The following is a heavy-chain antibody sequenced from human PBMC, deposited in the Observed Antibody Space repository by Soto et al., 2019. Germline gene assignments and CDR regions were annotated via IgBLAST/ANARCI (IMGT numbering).Heavy chain of an antibody. J-gene: IGHJ6*03. CDR1: GGSISSYY. V-gene: IGHV4-59*08. CDR3: ARHQRFSEWFHYYYYMDV. CDR2: IYYSGST. Sequence: PSETLSLTCTVSGGSISSYYWSWIRQPPGKGLEWIGYIYYSGSTNYNPSLKSRVTISVDTSKNQFSLKLSSVTAADTAVYYCARHQRFSEWFHYYYYMDVWGKGTTVTVSS. D-gene: IGHD3-3*01.